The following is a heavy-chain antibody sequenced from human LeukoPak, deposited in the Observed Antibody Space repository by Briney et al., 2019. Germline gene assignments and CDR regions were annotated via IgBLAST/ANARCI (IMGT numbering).Heavy chain of an antibody. V-gene: IGHV3-48*01. D-gene: IGHD2/OR15-2a*01. J-gene: IGHJ4*02. Sequence: PGGSLRLSCGASGITFSSYSMNWVRQAPGKGLEWVSYISSSGSTKYYADSVKGRFTISRDNARNPLYLQMNSLRAEDTAVYFRARGGLSIMGYWGQGTLVTVSS. CDR2: ISSSGSTK. CDR3: ARGGLSIMGY. CDR1: GITFSSYS.